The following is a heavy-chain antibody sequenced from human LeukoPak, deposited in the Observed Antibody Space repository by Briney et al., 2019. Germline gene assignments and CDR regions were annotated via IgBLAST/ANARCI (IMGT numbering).Heavy chain of an antibody. J-gene: IGHJ4*02. D-gene: IGHD2-2*01. CDR2: IYSSGSA. CDR3: ARFQIIAPPASLFDY. CDR1: GGSVNSGTYY. V-gene: IGHV4-39*07. Sequence: PSETLSLTCTVSGGSVNSGTYYWGWIRQPPGKGLEWIGNIYSSGSAYYNPSLKSRVTMSVDTSKNQFSLKLSSVTAADTAVYYCARFQIIAPPASLFDYWGQGSLVTVSS.